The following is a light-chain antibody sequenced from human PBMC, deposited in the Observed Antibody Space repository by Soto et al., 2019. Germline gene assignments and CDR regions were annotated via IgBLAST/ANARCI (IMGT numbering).Light chain of an antibody. J-gene: IGKJ2*01. CDR3: QQSYTAPRT. CDR1: QIIGSY. V-gene: IGKV1-39*01. CDR2: GVS. Sequence: DIQMTQSPSSLSASVGDRVTITCRGSQIIGSYLNWYQQKPGKAPKLLISGVSRLQSGVPSRFSGSGSGTYFTLTISSLQPEDFATYYCQQSYTAPRTFGQGTKLEIK.